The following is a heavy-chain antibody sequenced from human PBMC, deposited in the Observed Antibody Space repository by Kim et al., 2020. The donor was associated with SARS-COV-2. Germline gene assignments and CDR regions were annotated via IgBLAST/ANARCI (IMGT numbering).Heavy chain of an antibody. J-gene: IGHJ3*01. CDR2: ISYDGGAE. V-gene: IGHV3-30*18. Sequence: GGSLRLSCAASGFTFNNYGMHWVRQAPGKGLEWVATISYDGGAEYYAHSVKGRFIISRDNSKNTVFLQMNTLTSGDTAVYYCAKDFGGVGSGSICVPGWTARRAESGAFDVWGQGTMLTVS. CDR3: AKDFGGVGSGSICVPGWTARRAESGAFDV. D-gene: IGHD3-3*01. CDR1: GFTFNNYG.